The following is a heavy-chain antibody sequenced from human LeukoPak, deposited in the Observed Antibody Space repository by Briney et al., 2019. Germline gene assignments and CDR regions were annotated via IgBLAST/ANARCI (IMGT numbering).Heavy chain of an antibody. D-gene: IGHD5-18*01. CDR1: GYTFTSYY. J-gene: IGHJ3*02. Sequence: RASVKVSCKASGYTFTSYYTHWVRQAPGQGLEWMGIINPSGGSTSYAQKFQGRVTMTRDTSASTVYMELSSLRSEDTAVYYCARDLKWDTYAFDIWGQGTMVTVSS. V-gene: IGHV1-46*01. CDR2: INPSGGST. CDR3: ARDLKWDTYAFDI.